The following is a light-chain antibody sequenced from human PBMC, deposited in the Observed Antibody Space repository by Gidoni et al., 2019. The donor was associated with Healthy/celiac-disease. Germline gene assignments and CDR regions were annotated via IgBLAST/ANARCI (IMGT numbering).Light chain of an antibody. V-gene: IGKV3-11*01. CDR1: QSVSSY. Sequence: EIVLKQSPATLSLSPGERATLSCRASQSVSSYLAWYQQKPGQAPRRLIYDASNRATGIPARFSGSGSGTDFTLTISSLEPEDFAVYYCQQRSNWPPSTFGQGTKVEIK. CDR2: DAS. CDR3: QQRSNWPPST. J-gene: IGKJ1*01.